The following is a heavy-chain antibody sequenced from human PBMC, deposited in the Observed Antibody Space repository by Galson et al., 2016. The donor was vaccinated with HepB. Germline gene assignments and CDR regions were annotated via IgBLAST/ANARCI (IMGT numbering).Heavy chain of an antibody. V-gene: IGHV3-11*01. J-gene: IGHJ4*02. CDR3: VREPRVGPAGSSDF. CDR1: GFTLSEYY. CDR2: IASSGTTV. Sequence: SLRLSCAGSGFTLSEYYMNWIRQAPGKGLEWVSFIASSGTTVYYADSVKGRFTISRDNAKNSLYLQMNSLSGDDTAIYYCVREPRVGPAGSSDFWGQGTLVTVSS. D-gene: IGHD1-26*01.